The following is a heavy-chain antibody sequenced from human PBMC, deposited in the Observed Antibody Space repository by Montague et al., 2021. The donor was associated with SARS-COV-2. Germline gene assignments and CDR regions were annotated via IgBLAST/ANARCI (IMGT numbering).Heavy chain of an antibody. CDR1: GDSISSSSYN. CDR3: TRHVHMTWPEPSPGFDY. V-gene: IGHV4-39*01. J-gene: IGHJ4*02. Sequence: SETLSLTCTVSGDSISSSSYNWGWIRQPPGKGLEWIGSVHYNGRTYYNPYLKSRVTIYVDTSKNQISLRLSSVTAADTAVYYSTRHVHMTWPEPSPGFDYWGQGTLVTVSS. CDR2: VHYNGRT. D-gene: IGHD1-1*01.